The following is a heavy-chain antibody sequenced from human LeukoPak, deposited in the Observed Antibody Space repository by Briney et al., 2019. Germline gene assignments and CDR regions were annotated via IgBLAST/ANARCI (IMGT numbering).Heavy chain of an antibody. Sequence: ASVKVSCNASGYTFTSYDINWVRQATGQGLEWMGWMNPNSGNTGYAQKFQGRVTITRNTSISTAYMELSSLRSEDTAVYYCARGRFIAARHHPRLFYFDYWGQGTLVTVSS. V-gene: IGHV1-8*03. D-gene: IGHD6-6*01. CDR1: GYTFTSYD. CDR2: MNPNSGNT. J-gene: IGHJ4*02. CDR3: ARGRFIAARHHPRLFYFDY.